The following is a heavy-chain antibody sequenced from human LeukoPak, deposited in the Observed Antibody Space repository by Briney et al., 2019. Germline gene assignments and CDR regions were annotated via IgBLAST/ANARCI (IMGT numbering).Heavy chain of an antibody. J-gene: IGHJ4*02. D-gene: IGHD3-22*01. CDR2: IGGSGGNT. CDR1: GFTFSSYA. Sequence: GGSLILSCAASGFTFSSYAMSWVRQAPGKGLEWVSGIGGSGGNTYYADSVKGRFTISRDNSKNTVYLQMNSLRAEDTAVYYCAGRYYYDSSGYYPFDYWGQGTLVTVSS. V-gene: IGHV3-23*01. CDR3: AGRYYYDSSGYYPFDY.